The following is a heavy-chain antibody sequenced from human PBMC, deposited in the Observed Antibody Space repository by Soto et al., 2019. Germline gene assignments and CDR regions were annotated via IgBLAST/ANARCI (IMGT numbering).Heavy chain of an antibody. CDR3: ARDKIQLWSTYYYGMDV. J-gene: IGHJ6*02. Sequence: PGGPLRLSCAASGFTFSSYRMNCVRQAPGKGLEWFSYISRSSITIYYADSVKGRFTISRDNAKNSLYLQMNSLRDEDTAVYYCARDKIQLWSTYYYGMDVWGQGTTVTVSS. CDR2: ISRSSITI. CDR1: GFTFSSYR. V-gene: IGHV3-48*02. D-gene: IGHD5-18*01.